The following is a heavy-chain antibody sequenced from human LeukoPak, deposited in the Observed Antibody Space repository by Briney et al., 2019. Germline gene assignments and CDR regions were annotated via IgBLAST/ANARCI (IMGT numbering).Heavy chain of an antibody. CDR2: INWKSGNI. D-gene: IGHD6-19*01. CDR3: AIKAGVAVAGSFDS. J-gene: IGHJ4*02. V-gene: IGHV3-9*01. CDR1: GLPFDDYA. Sequence: GRPLRLSCAASGLPFDDYAIHWVRQRPGKGLEWVSGINWKSGNIGYADSVKGRFTTTRDNSQMSLHLQMNSLTIEDTALYYCAIKAGVAVAGSFDSWGQGTLVTVSS.